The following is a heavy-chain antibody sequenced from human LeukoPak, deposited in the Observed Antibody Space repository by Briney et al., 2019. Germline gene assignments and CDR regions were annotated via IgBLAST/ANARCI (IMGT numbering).Heavy chain of an antibody. CDR3: VRGGGSFDS. CDR1: GFTFSSYA. Sequence: GGSLRLSCAASGFTFSSYAMSWVRQAPGKGLEWVSAISGSGGSTYYAESVKGRFTISRDNSKNALYLQMNSLRAEDRAVYYWVRGGGSFDSWGQGTLVTVSS. J-gene: IGHJ4*01. V-gene: IGHV3-23*01. CDR2: ISGSGGST. D-gene: IGHD3-10*01.